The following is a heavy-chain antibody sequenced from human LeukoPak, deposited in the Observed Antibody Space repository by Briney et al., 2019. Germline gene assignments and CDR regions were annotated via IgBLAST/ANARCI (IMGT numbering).Heavy chain of an antibody. Sequence: GGSLRLSCAASGFTVSSNYMSWVRQAPGKGLEWVAVISYDGSNKCYADSVKGRFTISRDNSKNTLYLQMNSLRAEDTAVYYCARGTDDFWSGYPPDYWGQGTLVTVSS. CDR2: ISYDGSNK. D-gene: IGHD3-3*01. J-gene: IGHJ4*02. V-gene: IGHV3-30-3*01. CDR1: GFTVSSNY. CDR3: ARGTDDFWSGYPPDY.